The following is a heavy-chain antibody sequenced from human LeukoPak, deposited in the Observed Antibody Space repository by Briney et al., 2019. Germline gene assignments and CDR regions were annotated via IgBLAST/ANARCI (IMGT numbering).Heavy chain of an antibody. CDR3: ARDGYGYFFPNSYYYLDV. Sequence: ASVKVSCKASGGTFSSYAISWVRQAPGQGLEWMGGIIPIFGTANYAQKFQGRVTITTDESTSTAYMELSSLRSEDTAVYYCARDGYGYFFPNSYYYLDVWGKGTTVTVSS. CDR1: GGTFSSYA. D-gene: IGHD5-18*01. V-gene: IGHV1-69*05. CDR2: IIPIFGTA. J-gene: IGHJ6*03.